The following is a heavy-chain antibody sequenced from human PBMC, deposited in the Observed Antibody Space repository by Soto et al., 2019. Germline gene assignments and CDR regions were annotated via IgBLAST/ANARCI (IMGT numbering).Heavy chain of an antibody. D-gene: IGHD3-22*01. V-gene: IGHV3-48*01. Sequence: TGGSLILSCAASGFTFNTYNMNWVRQAPGKGLEWVSYISSSSSTIHYADSVKGRFTISRDNAKNSLYLQMNSLRAEDTAVYYCARDDYPYYDDSSGYHFDYWGQGTLVTVSS. J-gene: IGHJ4*02. CDR1: GFTFNTYN. CDR3: ARDDYPYYDDSSGYHFDY. CDR2: ISSSSSTI.